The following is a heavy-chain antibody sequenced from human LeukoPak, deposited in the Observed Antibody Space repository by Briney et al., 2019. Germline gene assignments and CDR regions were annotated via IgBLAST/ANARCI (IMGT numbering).Heavy chain of an antibody. CDR1: GFTFSSYA. J-gene: IGHJ5*02. CDR3: AKAAMVRGVPNWTGKLDP. CDR2: ISGSGDNT. V-gene: IGHV3-23*01. D-gene: IGHD3-10*01. Sequence: GGSLRLSCAASGFTFSSYAMNWVRQAPGKGLEWISSISGSGDNTYYADSVKGRFTISRDNSKNTLYLQMNSLRAEDTAVYYCAKAAMVRGVPNWTGKLDPWGQGTLVTVSS.